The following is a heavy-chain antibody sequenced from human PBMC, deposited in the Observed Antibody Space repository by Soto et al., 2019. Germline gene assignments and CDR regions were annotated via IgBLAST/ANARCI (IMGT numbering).Heavy chain of an antibody. J-gene: IGHJ4*02. V-gene: IGHV3-30*18. CDR2: ISYDGSNK. CDR1: GFTFSSYG. Sequence: TGGSLRLSCAASGFTFSSYGMHWVRQAPGKGLEWVAVISYDGSNKYYADSVKGRFTISRDNSKNTLYLQMNSLRAEDTAVYYCANGHCSGGSCYTLDYWGQGTLVTVSS. CDR3: ANGHCSGGSCYTLDY. D-gene: IGHD2-15*01.